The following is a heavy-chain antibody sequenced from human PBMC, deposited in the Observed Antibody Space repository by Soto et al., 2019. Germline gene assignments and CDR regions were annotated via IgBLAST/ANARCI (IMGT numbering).Heavy chain of an antibody. V-gene: IGHV4-59*01. CDR2: IYYSGST. Sequence: TLSLTCTVSGGSISSYYWSWIRQPPGKGLEWIGYIYYSGSTNYNPSLKGRVTISVDTSKNQFSLKLSSVTAADTAVYYCARLNYYGSGSYYLYYYYYGMDVWGQGTTVTVSS. D-gene: IGHD3-10*01. CDR1: GGSISSYY. CDR3: ARLNYYGSGSYYLYYYYYGMDV. J-gene: IGHJ6*02.